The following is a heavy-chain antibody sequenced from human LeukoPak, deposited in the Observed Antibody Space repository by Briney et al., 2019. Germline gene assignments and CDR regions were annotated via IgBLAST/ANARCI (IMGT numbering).Heavy chain of an antibody. CDR3: AKRDNVYYYYGMDV. CDR1: GGTFSSYA. Sequence: SVNVSCKASGGTFSSYAISWVRQAPGQGLEWMGGIIPIFGTANYAQKFQGRVTITADKSTSTAYMELSSLRSEDTAVYYRAKRDNVYYYYGMDVWGKGTTVTVSS. J-gene: IGHJ6*04. D-gene: IGHD1-14*01. V-gene: IGHV1-69*06. CDR2: IIPIFGTA.